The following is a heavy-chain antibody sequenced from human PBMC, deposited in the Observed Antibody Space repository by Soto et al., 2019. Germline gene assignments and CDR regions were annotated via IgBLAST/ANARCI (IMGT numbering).Heavy chain of an antibody. J-gene: IGHJ4*02. Sequence: GGSLRLSCAASGFTFSIYAMHWVRQAPGKGLEWVAVISYDGSNKYYADSVKGRFTISRDNSKNTLYLQMNSLRAEDTAVYYCARDNSGSLTGSYSSSWYGEDYWGQGTLVTVSS. D-gene: IGHD6-13*01. CDR3: ARDNSGSLTGSYSSSWYGEDY. V-gene: IGHV3-30-3*01. CDR1: GFTFSIYA. CDR2: ISYDGSNK.